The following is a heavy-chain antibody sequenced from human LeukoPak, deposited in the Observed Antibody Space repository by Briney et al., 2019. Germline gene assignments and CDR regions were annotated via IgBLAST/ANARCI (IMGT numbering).Heavy chain of an antibody. J-gene: IGHJ4*02. Sequence: GASVKVSCKASGYTFTSYDINWVRQATGQGLEWMGWMNPNSGNTGYAQKFQGRVTITRNTSISTAYMELRSLRSDDTAVYYCARAQTTGFGESIDYWGQGTLVTVSS. V-gene: IGHV1-8*03. CDR2: MNPNSGNT. D-gene: IGHD3-10*01. CDR3: ARAQTTGFGESIDY. CDR1: GYTFTSYD.